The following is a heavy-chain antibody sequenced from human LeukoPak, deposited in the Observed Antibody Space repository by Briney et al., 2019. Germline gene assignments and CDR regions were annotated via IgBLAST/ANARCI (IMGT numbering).Heavy chain of an antibody. CDR2: IIPILGIA. D-gene: IGHD5-18*01. V-gene: IGHV1-69*04. CDR3: ARDRRAAMVTTRWYFDL. J-gene: IGHJ2*01. CDR1: GGTFSSYA. Sequence: SVKVSCKASGGTFSSYAISWVRQAPGQGLEWMGRIIPILGIANYAQKFQGRVTITADKSTSTAYMVLSSLRSEDTAVYYCARDRRAAMVTTRWYFDLWGRGTLVTVSS.